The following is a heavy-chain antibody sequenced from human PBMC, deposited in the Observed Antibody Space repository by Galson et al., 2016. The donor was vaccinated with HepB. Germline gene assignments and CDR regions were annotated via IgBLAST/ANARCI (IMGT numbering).Heavy chain of an antibody. J-gene: IGHJ4*02. CDR2: IWHDGSNK. V-gene: IGHV3-33*08. D-gene: IGHD4-23*01. CDR1: GFTFSNYA. CDR3: ARDRLASGNHLDY. Sequence: SLRLSCAASGFTFSNYAMSWVRQAPGKGLEWVAVIWHDGSNKYYADSVKGRFTISRDSSTLYLQMNSLRAEDTAVYYCARDRLASGNHLDYWGQGTLVTVAS.